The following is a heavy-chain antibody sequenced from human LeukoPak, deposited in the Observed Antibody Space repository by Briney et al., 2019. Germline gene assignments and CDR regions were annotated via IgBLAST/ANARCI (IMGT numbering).Heavy chain of an antibody. CDR3: AKDQIRTGYSYGQNFDY. Sequence: GGSLRLSCAASGFSFSNYAMHWVRQAPGKGPEYVSAINSNGGSTYYADSVKGRFTISRDNAKNSLYLQMNSLRAEDTALYYCAKDQIRTGYSYGQNFDYWDQGTLVTVSS. V-gene: IGHV3-64*04. D-gene: IGHD5-18*01. J-gene: IGHJ4*02. CDR1: GFSFSNYA. CDR2: INSNGGST.